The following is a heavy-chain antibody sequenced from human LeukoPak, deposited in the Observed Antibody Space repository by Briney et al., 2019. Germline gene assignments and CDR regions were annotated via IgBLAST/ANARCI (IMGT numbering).Heavy chain of an antibody. CDR2: ISYDGSNK. CDR1: GFTFGSYG. D-gene: IGHD3-22*01. V-gene: IGHV3-30*18. CDR3: AKDMDYYDSSGYSPFDY. J-gene: IGHJ4*02. Sequence: GGSLRLSCAASGFTFGSYGMHWVRQAPGKGLEWVAVISYDGSNKYYADSVKGRFTISRDNSKNTLYLQMNSLRAEDTAVYYCAKDMDYYDSSGYSPFDYWGQGTLVTVSS.